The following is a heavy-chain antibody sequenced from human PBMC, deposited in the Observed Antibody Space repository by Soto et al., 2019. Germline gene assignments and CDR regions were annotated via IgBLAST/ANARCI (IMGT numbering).Heavy chain of an antibody. CDR3: ARVNIINMIVMVLDS. D-gene: IGHD3-22*01. Sequence: ASVKVSCKASGYTFTNYYIHWVRQAPGQGLEWVGWINPNNGDTKYAQKFHGWVTLSRDTSISTAYMELSRDRSDDTAVYYCARVNIINMIVMVLDSWGQGTLVTVSS. V-gene: IGHV1-2*04. CDR2: INPNNGDT. CDR1: GYTFTNYY. J-gene: IGHJ4*02.